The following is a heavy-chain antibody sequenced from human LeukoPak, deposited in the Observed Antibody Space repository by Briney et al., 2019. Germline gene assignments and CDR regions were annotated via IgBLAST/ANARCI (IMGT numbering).Heavy chain of an antibody. Sequence: GGSLRLSCAASGFTFSSYGMHWVRQAPGKGLEWVAFIRYDGSTKYYADSVKGRFTISRDNSKNTLYLQMNSLRAEDTAVYYCARVGYYDSSGYPPFDIWGQGTMVTVSS. V-gene: IGHV3-30*02. CDR3: ARVGYYDSSGYPPFDI. CDR1: GFTFSSYG. J-gene: IGHJ3*02. CDR2: IRYDGSTK. D-gene: IGHD3-22*01.